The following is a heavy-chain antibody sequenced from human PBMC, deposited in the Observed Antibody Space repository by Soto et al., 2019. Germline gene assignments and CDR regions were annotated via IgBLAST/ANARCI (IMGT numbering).Heavy chain of an antibody. J-gene: IGHJ4*02. Sequence: QVQLVESGGGVVQPGRSLRLSCAASGFTFSSYGMHWVRQAPGKGLEWVAVIWYDGSNKYYADSVKGRFTISRDNSKNTLYLQMNSLRAEDTAVYYCARALSVVVTAMIYWGQGTLVTVSS. CDR1: GFTFSSYG. CDR3: ARALSVVVTAMIY. V-gene: IGHV3-33*01. D-gene: IGHD2-21*02. CDR2: IWYDGSNK.